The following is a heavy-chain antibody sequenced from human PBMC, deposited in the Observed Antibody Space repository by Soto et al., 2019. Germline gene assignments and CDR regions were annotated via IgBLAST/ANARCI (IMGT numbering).Heavy chain of an antibody. D-gene: IGHD6-19*01. Sequence: ASGYTFTSYGISWVRQAPGQGLEWMGWISAYNGNTNYAQKLQGRVTMTTDTSTSTAYMELRSLRSDDTAVYYCARFGIAVAGRSAFDIWGQGTMVTVSS. CDR3: ARFGIAVAGRSAFDI. CDR1: GYTFTSYG. J-gene: IGHJ3*02. V-gene: IGHV1-18*01. CDR2: ISAYNGNT.